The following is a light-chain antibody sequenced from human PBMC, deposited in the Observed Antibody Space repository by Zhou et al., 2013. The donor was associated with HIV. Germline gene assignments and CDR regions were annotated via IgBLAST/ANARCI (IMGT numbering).Light chain of an antibody. CDR3: QQYNSYVLS. V-gene: IGKV1-5*03. Sequence: IQMTQSPSIVSASLGVRVTITCRANETVGRSLAWYQQKRGKAPSLVIYETSILDKGVPSRFAGSGSGTEFILTITSLQPDDLATYFCQQYNSYVLSFGGGTKVDIK. CDR2: ETS. J-gene: IGKJ4*01. CDR1: ETVGRS.